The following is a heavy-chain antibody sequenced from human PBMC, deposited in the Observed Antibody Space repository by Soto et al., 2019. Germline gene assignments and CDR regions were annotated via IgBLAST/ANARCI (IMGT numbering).Heavy chain of an antibody. J-gene: IGHJ3*02. CDR2: ISSSSSYI. CDR3: ARDLPRIAFDI. Sequence: EVPLVESGGGLVKPGGSLRLSCAASGFTFSSYSMNWVRQAPGKGLEWVSSISSSSSYIYYADSVKGRVTISRDNAKNSLYLQMNSLRAEDTAVYYCARDLPRIAFDIWGQGTMVTVSS. V-gene: IGHV3-21*01. CDR1: GFTFSSYS.